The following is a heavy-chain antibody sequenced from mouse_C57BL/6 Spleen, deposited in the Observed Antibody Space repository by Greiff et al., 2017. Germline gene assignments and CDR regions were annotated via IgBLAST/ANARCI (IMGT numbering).Heavy chain of an antibody. V-gene: IGHV1-50*01. CDR1: GYTFTSYW. Sequence: QVQLQQSGAELVKPGASVTLSCKASGYTFTSYWMQWVKQRPGPGLEWIGEIDPSDSYTNYNQKFKGKATLTVDTSSSTAYMQLSSLTSEDSAVYYCARGAQATRFAYWGQGTLVTVSA. CDR3: ARGAQATRFAY. CDR2: IDPSDSYT. J-gene: IGHJ3*01. D-gene: IGHD3-2*02.